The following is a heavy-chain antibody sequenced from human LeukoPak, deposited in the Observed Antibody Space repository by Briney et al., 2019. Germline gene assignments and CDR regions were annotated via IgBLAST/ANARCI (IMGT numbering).Heavy chain of an antibody. CDR2: ISGSGGST. Sequence: GGSLRLSCAASGFTFSSYAMSWVRQAPGKGLEWVSAISGSGGSTYYADSVKGRFTISRDNSKNTLYLQMNSLRDEDTAVYYCARGETSVTSYLHYWGQGTLVTVPS. CDR3: ARGETSVTSYLHY. V-gene: IGHV3-23*01. CDR1: GFTFSSYA. D-gene: IGHD4-17*01. J-gene: IGHJ4*02.